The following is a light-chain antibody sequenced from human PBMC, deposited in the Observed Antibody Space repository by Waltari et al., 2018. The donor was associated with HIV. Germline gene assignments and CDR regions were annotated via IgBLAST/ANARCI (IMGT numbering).Light chain of an antibody. CDR3: SSYVGSNRV. Sequence: QSALTQPPSASGSPGQSVTISCTGISRDVGDCNYVSWYQQHPGKAPQLMIYEVNKRPSGVPDRFSGSKSGNTASLTVSGLQAEDEADYYCSSYVGSNRVFGGGTKLTVL. J-gene: IGLJ3*02. V-gene: IGLV2-8*01. CDR2: EVN. CDR1: SRDVGDCNY.